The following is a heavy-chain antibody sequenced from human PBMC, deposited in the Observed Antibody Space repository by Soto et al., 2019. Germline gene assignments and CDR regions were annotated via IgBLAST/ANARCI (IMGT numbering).Heavy chain of an antibody. Sequence: QVQLVQSGAEVKKPGSSVKVSCQASGGIFSSNAISWVRQAPGQGLEWMGGILPIFDTTHYAQKFQGRVTITPDESTSTAYMGLSSLKTEDTALEYCATGGRGYSSAPRFYCEYCGQGTLVTVSS. CDR3: ATGGRGYSSAPRFYCEY. CDR1: GGIFSSNA. V-gene: IGHV1-69*01. CDR2: ILPIFDTT. J-gene: IGHJ4*02. D-gene: IGHD5-18*01.